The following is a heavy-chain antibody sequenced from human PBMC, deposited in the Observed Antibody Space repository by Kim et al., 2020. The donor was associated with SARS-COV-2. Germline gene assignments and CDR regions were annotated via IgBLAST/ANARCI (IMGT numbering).Heavy chain of an antibody. Sequence: GGSLRLSCAASGFTVSSNYMSWVRQAPGKGLEWVSVIYSGGSTYYADSVKGRFTISRHNSKNTLYLQMNSLRAEDTAVYYCAREVITRGYDSSGYYRYYFDYWGQGTLVTVSS. J-gene: IGHJ4*02. D-gene: IGHD3-22*01. CDR1: GFTVSSNY. V-gene: IGHV3-53*04. CDR2: IYSGGST. CDR3: AREVITRGYDSSGYYRYYFDY.